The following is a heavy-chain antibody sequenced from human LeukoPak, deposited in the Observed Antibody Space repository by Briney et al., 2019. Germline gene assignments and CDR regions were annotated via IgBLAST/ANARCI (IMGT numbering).Heavy chain of an antibody. J-gene: IGHJ4*02. CDR2: IYTSGST. V-gene: IGHV4-61*02. CDR3: ARYTTVTGYY. Sequence: SETLSLTCTVSGGSISSGSYYWSWIRQPAGKGLEWIGRIYTSGSTNYNPSLKSRVTISVDTSKNQFSLKLSSVTDADTAVYFCARYTTVTGYYWGQGTLVTVSS. D-gene: IGHD6-19*01. CDR1: GGSISSGSYY.